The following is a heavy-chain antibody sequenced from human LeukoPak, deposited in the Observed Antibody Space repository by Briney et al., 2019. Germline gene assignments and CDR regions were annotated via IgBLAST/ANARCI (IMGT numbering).Heavy chain of an antibody. V-gene: IGHV4-34*01. CDR2: INHSGST. J-gene: IGHJ5*02. D-gene: IGHD5-12*01. CDR1: GGSFSGYY. Sequence: PSETLSLTCAVYGGSFSGYYWSWIRQPPGKGLEWIGEINHSGSTNYNPSLKSRVTISVDTSKNQFSLKLSSVTAADTAVYYCARDVGRDSGYDYVDPWGQGTLVTVSS. CDR3: ARDVGRDSGYDYVDP.